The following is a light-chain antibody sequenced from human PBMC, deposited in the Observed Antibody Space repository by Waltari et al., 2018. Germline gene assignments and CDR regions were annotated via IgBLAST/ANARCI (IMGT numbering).Light chain of an antibody. Sequence: QSVLTQPPSASGTPGQRVTISCSGSASNIGHNLVNLYQQLPGKAPKLLIYRSDQRPSGVPDRFSGSKSGTSASLAISGLQSEDEADYYCAAWDDSLNGHWVFGGGTKVTVL. J-gene: IGLJ3*02. CDR1: ASNIGHNL. CDR3: AAWDDSLNGHWV. V-gene: IGLV1-44*01. CDR2: RSD.